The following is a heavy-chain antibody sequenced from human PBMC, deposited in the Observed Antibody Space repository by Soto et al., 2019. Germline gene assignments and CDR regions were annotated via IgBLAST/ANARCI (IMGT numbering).Heavy chain of an antibody. CDR2: ISNSGIT. V-gene: IGHV4-30-4*01. CDR1: GGSISSGNYY. J-gene: IGHJ6*02. Sequence: SETLSLTCTVSGGSISSGNYYWSWIRQPPGQGLEWIGYISNSGITYYNPSLKSRLTISVDTSKNQFSLKLSSVTAADTAVYYCARRPYYYYGMDVWGQGTTVTVSS. CDR3: ARRPYYYYGMDV.